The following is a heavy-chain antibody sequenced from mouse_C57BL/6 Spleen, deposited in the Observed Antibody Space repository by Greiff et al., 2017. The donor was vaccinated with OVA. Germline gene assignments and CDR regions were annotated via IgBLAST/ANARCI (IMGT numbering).Heavy chain of an antibody. CDR1: GFTFSSYA. V-gene: IGHV5-4*01. CDR3: AREGLRRYFDY. Sequence: EVTVVESGGGLVKPGGSLKLSCAASGFTFSSYAMSWVRQTPEKRLEWVATISDGGSYTYYPDNVKGRFTISRDNAKNNLYLQMSHLKSEDTAMYYCAREGLRRYFDYWGQGTTLTVSS. J-gene: IGHJ2*01. D-gene: IGHD2-4*01. CDR2: ISDGGSYT.